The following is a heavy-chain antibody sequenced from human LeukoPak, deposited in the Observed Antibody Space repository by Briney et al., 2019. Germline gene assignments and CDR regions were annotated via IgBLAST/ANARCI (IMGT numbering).Heavy chain of an antibody. J-gene: IGHJ4*02. CDR3: ARRSTSGSYYDD. CDR2: INSDGSTR. D-gene: IGHD3-10*01. Sequence: PGGSLRLSCAASGFTFSNYWMHWVRQAPGKGLVWVSRINSDGSTRKYADSVKGRFTISRDNAKNTLYLQMNSLRAEDTAVYYCARRSTSGSYYDDWGQGILLTVSS. CDR1: GFTFSNYW. V-gene: IGHV3-74*03.